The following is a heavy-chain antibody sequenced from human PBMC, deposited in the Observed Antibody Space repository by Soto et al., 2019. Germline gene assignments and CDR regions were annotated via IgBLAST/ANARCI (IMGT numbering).Heavy chain of an antibody. CDR2: ISYDGTNK. CDR3: ARDPKTSGGQHWAFNYFDS. CDR1: GFSFSISP. Sequence: PGGSLRLSCAASGFSFSISPMHWVRQAPGKGPEWVALISYDGTNKFYADSVKGRFTISIDNSKSTLYLQVDSLRPEDAAVYYCARDPKTSGGQHWAFNYFDSWGQGTLVTVSS. D-gene: IGHD7-27*01. V-gene: IGHV3-30-3*01. J-gene: IGHJ4*02.